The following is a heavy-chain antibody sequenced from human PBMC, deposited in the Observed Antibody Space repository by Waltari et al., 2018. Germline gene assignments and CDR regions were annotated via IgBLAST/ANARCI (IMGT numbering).Heavy chain of an antibody. CDR3: AREGPWYFDL. J-gene: IGHJ2*01. V-gene: IGHV4-39*07. Sequence: QLRLQESGPGLVKPSETLSLTCTVSGGSISSSSYYWGWIRQPPGKGLECIGSIYYSGSTYYNPSPKSRVTISVDTSKNQFSLKLSSVTAADTAVYYCAREGPWYFDLWGRGTLVTVSS. CDR1: GGSISSSSYY. CDR2: IYYSGST.